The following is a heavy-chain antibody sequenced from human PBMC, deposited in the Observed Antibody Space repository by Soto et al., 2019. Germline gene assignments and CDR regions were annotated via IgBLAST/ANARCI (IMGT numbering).Heavy chain of an antibody. CDR3: ARAYTWGIAVAGT. D-gene: IGHD6-19*01. CDR1: GYTFTSFD. J-gene: IGHJ4*02. Sequence: QVQLVQSGAEVKKPGASVKVSCKASGYTFTSFDINWVRQATGQGLEWMGWMNPNSGNTGYAQKFQGRGTMTRNTSISTAYMELSSVRSEDTAVYYCARAYTWGIAVAGTWGQGTLVTVSS. V-gene: IGHV1-8*01. CDR2: MNPNSGNT.